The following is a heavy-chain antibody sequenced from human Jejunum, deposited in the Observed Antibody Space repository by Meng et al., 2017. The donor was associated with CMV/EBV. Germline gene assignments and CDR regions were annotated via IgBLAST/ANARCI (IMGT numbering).Heavy chain of an antibody. CDR2: IRSDDST. Sequence: GIVFHSYFMTWGRQAPGKGLEYVSFIRSDDSTNYAKSVQGRFNISRDNYKNTVFLLMNSLRAEDTALYYCARACRQVNNCYLDYWRQGTLVTVSS. CDR1: GIVFHSYF. CDR3: ARACRQVNNCYLDY. J-gene: IGHJ4*02. V-gene: IGHV3-53*01. D-gene: IGHD1-1*01.